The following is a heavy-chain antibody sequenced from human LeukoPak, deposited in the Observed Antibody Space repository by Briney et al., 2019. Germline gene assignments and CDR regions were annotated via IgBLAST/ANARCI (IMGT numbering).Heavy chain of an antibody. CDR3: ARSKPYNWGIPDFDY. J-gene: IGHJ4*02. CDR1: GFTFSSYA. Sequence: GGSLRLSCAASGFTFSSYAMSWVRQAPGKGLEWVSAISGSGTSTYYADSVKGRFTISRDNSKNTLYLQMNSLRAEDTAVYYCARSKPYNWGIPDFDYWGQGTLVTVSS. V-gene: IGHV3-23*01. CDR2: ISGSGTST. D-gene: IGHD7-27*01.